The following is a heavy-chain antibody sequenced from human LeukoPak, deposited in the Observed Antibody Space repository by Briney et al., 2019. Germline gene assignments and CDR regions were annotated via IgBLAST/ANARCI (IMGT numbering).Heavy chain of an antibody. CDR1: GFTFSSYG. D-gene: IGHD4-17*01. J-gene: IGHJ4*02. CDR2: ISYDGSNK. Sequence: GGSLRLSCAASGFTFSSYGMHWVRQAPGKGLEWVAVISYDGSNKYNVDSVKGRFTISRDNSKNTLYLQMNSLRAEDTAVYYCAKDLHYGDFEPDYWGQGTLVTVSS. V-gene: IGHV3-30*18. CDR3: AKDLHYGDFEPDY.